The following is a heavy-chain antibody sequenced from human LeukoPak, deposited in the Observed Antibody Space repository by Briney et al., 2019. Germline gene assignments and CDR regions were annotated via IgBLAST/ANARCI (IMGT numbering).Heavy chain of an antibody. Sequence: GGSLRLSCAVSGFTFSSYWMSWVRQAPGSGLEWVANVKQDGSEKYYVDSVKGRFTISRDNAKNSLYLQMNSLRAEDTAVYYCARDRGKDGYKAYWGQGTLVTVSS. D-gene: IGHD5-24*01. CDR1: GFTFSSYW. CDR3: ARDRGKDGYKAY. V-gene: IGHV3-7*01. J-gene: IGHJ4*02. CDR2: VKQDGSEK.